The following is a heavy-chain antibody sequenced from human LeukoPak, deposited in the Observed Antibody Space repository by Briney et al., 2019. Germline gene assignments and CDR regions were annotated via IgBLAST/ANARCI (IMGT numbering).Heavy chain of an antibody. J-gene: IGHJ4*02. D-gene: IGHD2-2*01. CDR2: INHSGST. V-gene: IGHV4-34*01. CDR1: GGSFSGYY. CDR3: AKLPPKFCSSPSCPKRRGGYFDY. Sequence: SETLSLTCAVYGGSFSGYYWSWIRQPPGKGLEWIGEINHSGSTNYNPSLKSRVTISVDTSKNQFSMKLSSVTAADTAVYYCAKLPPKFCSSPSCPKRRGGYFDYGGQEPLVTVSS.